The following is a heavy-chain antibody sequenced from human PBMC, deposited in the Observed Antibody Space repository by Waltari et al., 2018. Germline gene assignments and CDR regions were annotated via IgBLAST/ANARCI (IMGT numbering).Heavy chain of an antibody. CDR3: ARAISGAGGAFDI. D-gene: IGHD3-16*01. Sequence: QVQMVQSGAVVHKPGTSVKASCKATGYIFTSYNIHWVRQAPGQGLEWMGIINPSGGRTSYAQKCQGRVTMTRDTSTSTVYMELSSLRSEDTAVYYCARAISGAGGAFDIWGQGTMVTVSS. V-gene: IGHV1-46*01. J-gene: IGHJ3*02. CDR2: INPSGGRT. CDR1: GYIFTSYN.